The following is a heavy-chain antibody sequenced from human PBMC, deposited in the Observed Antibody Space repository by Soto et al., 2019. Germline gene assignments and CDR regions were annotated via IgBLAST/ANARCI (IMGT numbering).Heavy chain of an antibody. D-gene: IGHD5-12*01. CDR2: ITTSSYI. J-gene: IGHJ4*02. CDR1: GFSLSSYT. CDR3: ARAAFSYTSISPFPY. Sequence: EVQLVESGGGLVKPGGSLRLSCVASGFSLSSYTMTWVRQAPGEGLEGVSSITTSSYIYYADSVKGRFTISSDNAKNSLYLEMNSLRAEDTALYYCARAAFSYTSISPFPYWGQGTLVTVSS. V-gene: IGHV3-21*02.